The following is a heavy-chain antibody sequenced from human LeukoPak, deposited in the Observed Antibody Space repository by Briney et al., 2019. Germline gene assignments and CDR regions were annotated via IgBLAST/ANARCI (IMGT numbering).Heavy chain of an antibody. CDR1: GFTFSSYG. D-gene: IGHD3-3*01. J-gene: IGHJ6*03. Sequence: QTGGSLRLSCAASGFTFSSYGMHWVRQAPGKGLEWVAVIWYDGSNKYYADSVKGRFTISRDNSKNTLYLQMNSLRAEDTAVYYCARDYDSYYYYMDVWGKGTTVTVSS. CDR2: IWYDGSNK. V-gene: IGHV3-33*01. CDR3: ARDYDSYYYYMDV.